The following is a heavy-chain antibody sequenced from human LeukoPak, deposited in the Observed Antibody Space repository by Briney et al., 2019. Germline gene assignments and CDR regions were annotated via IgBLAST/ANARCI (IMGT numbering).Heavy chain of an antibody. D-gene: IGHD3-22*01. CDR3: AKGSSGYFADL. Sequence: GGSLRLSCTASGFIFNTFGLMCVRQAPGKGMEWVSAISNDGGGTTYADFVKGRFTISRDNSKNTLFLQMNSLRAEDTALYYCAKGSSGYFADLWGQGTLVTVSS. CDR1: GFIFNTFG. V-gene: IGHV3-23*01. CDR2: ISNDGGGT. J-gene: IGHJ5*02.